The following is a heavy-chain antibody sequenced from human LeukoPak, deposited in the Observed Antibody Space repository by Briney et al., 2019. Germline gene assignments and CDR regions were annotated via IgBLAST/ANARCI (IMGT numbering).Heavy chain of an antibody. CDR1: GFPLSSYA. J-gene: IGHJ4*02. V-gene: IGHV3-23*01. CDR2: TSSSDAGT. Sequence: GGSLRLSCAASGFPLSSYAMSWVRQAPGKGLEWVSATSSSDAGTYYADSVRGRFTISRDNSKNTLYLQMNSLRLEDAAVYFSARAPVTSCRGAYCYPFDYWGQGTQVTVSS. D-gene: IGHD2-21*01. CDR3: ARAPVTSCRGAYCYPFDY.